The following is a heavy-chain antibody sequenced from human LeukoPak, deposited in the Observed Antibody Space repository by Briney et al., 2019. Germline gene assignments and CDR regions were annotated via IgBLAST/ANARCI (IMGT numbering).Heavy chain of an antibody. Sequence: GGSLRLSCAASGFTVRSNYMSWVRQAPGKGLEWVSVIYSGGTTYYADSVKGRFTISRDNSKNTVYLQMNSLRAEDTAVHYCARGTICSPRGEDFWGQGTLVTVSP. J-gene: IGHJ4*02. CDR2: IYSGGTT. CDR1: GFTVRSNY. V-gene: IGHV3-53*01. CDR3: ARGTICSPRGEDF. D-gene: IGHD2-2*01.